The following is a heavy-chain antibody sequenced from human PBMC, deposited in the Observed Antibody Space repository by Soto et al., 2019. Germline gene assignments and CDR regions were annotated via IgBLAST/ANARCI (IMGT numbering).Heavy chain of an antibody. J-gene: IGHJ6*02. CDR2: ISSSSSYI. CDR1: GFTFSSYS. D-gene: IGHD3-10*01. CDR3: ARASFSSVGFGELLYYYYDGMDV. V-gene: IGHV3-21*01. Sequence: GESLKISCAASGFTFSSYSMNWVRQAPGKGLEWVSSISSSSSYIYYADSVKGRFTISRDNAKNSLYLQMNSLRAEDTAVYYCARASFSSVGFGELLYYYYDGMDVWGQGTTVTVSS.